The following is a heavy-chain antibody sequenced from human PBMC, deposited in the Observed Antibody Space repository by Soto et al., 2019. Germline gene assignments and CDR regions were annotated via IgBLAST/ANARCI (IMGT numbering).Heavy chain of an antibody. D-gene: IGHD2-2*03. CDR2: IKRKTDGGTT. V-gene: IGHV3-15*01. CDR1: GFTFSNAW. CDR3: TTAPWIFDY. Sequence: EVQLVESGGGLVKPGGSLRLSCAASGFTFSNAWMSWVRQAPGKGLEWVGRIKRKTDGGTTDYAAPVKGRFTISRDDSKNTLYLQMNSLKTEDTAVYYCTTAPWIFDYWGQGTLVTVSS. J-gene: IGHJ4*02.